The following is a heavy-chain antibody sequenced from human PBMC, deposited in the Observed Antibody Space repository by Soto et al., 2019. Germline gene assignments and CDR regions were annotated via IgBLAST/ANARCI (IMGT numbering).Heavy chain of an antibody. D-gene: IGHD6-13*01. V-gene: IGHV3-15*01. J-gene: IGHJ5*02. CDR1: GFTFSTAW. CDR3: KLAAAANWFDP. Sequence: GGSLRLSCAASGFTFSTAWMSWVRQAPGKGLEWVGRIKSKTDGGTTDYAAPVKGRFTISRDDSKNTLYLQMNSLKTEDTAVYYCKLAAAANWFDPWGQGTLVTVSS. CDR2: IKSKTDGGTT.